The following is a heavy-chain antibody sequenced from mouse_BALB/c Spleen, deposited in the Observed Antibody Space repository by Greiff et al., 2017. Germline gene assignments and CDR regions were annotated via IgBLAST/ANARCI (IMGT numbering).Heavy chain of an antibody. V-gene: IGHV1-54*01. CDR1: GYAFTNYL. D-gene: IGHD6-1*01. Sequence: QVQLQQSGAELVRPGTSVKVSCKASGYAFTNYLIEWVKQRPGQGLEWIGVINPGSGGTNYNENFKGKATLTADKSSSTAYMQLSSLTSDDSAVYFCARRQTFYAMDYWGQGTSVTVSA. J-gene: IGHJ4*01. CDR2: INPGSGGT. CDR3: ARRQTFYAMDY.